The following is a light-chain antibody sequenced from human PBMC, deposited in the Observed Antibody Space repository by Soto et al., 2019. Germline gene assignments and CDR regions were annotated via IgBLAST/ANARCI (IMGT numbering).Light chain of an antibody. V-gene: IGKV1-5*03. CDR1: QSIDTS. CDR3: QHYNAYSRT. J-gene: IGKJ1*01. Sequence: DIQMTQSPSTLSASIGDRVTITCRASQSIDTSLAWYQRKPGKAPKLLIYKASSLQSGVPSRFSGSGSGTEFTLTISSLQPDDFATYSCQHYNAYSRTFGQGTKVEVK. CDR2: KAS.